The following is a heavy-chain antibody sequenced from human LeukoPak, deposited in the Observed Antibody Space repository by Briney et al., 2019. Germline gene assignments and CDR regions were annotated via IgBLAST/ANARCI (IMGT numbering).Heavy chain of an antibody. V-gene: IGHV4-61*01. D-gene: IGHD3-9*01. Sequence: SETLSLTCTVSGGSISSSSYYWSWIRQPPGKGLEWIGYIYYSGSTNYNPSLKSRVTISVDTSKNQFSLKLSSVTAADTAVYYCARGDYDILTGYYRAGMDVWGQGTTVAVSS. J-gene: IGHJ6*02. CDR2: IYYSGST. CDR1: GGSISSSSYY. CDR3: ARGDYDILTGYYRAGMDV.